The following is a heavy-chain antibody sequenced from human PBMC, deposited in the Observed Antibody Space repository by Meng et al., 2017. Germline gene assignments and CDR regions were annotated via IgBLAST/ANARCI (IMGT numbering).Heavy chain of an antibody. V-gene: IGHV4-39*01. CDR3: ARRRGGSGRDC. CDR1: GGSISSNGYY. Sequence: QLQLQESGPGLVKPSETLSLTCTVSGGSISSNGYYWDWVRQPPGKGLEWIGAIYHSGSTSYNPSLQGRVTMFVDTSKNQFSLMLTSVTATDTAVYYCARRRGGSGRDCWGQGTLVTVSS. J-gene: IGHJ4*02. CDR2: IYHSGST. D-gene: IGHD3-10*01.